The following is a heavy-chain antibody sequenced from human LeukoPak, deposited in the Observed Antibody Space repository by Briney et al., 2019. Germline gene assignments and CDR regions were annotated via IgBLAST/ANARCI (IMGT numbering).Heavy chain of an antibody. CDR3: ARLVYSSSWDAFDI. J-gene: IGHJ3*02. CDR1: GFTISSYE. CDR2: ISSSGSTI. Sequence: GGSLRLSCAASGFTISSYEMNWVRQAPGKGLEWVSYISSSGSTIYYADSVKGRFTISRDNAKNSLYLQMNSLRAEDTAVYYCARLVYSSSWDAFDIWGQGTMVTVSS. D-gene: IGHD6-13*01. V-gene: IGHV3-48*03.